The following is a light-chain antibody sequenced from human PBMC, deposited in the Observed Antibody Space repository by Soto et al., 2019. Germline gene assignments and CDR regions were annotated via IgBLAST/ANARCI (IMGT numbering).Light chain of an antibody. Sequence: EIVLTQSPGTLSLSPWERATLSCRASQSVSSNYLAWYQQKPGQAPRLLIYGASSRATGIPDRFSGSGSGTDFTLTISRLEPEDFVVYYCQQYNNWPLTFGGGTKVDIK. V-gene: IGKV3-20*01. J-gene: IGKJ4*01. CDR1: QSVSSNY. CDR2: GAS. CDR3: QQYNNWPLT.